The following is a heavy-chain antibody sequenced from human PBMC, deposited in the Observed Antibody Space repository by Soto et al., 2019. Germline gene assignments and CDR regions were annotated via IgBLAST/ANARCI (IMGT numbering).Heavy chain of an antibody. CDR1: GFTFSSYG. D-gene: IGHD6-19*01. J-gene: IGHJ4*02. CDR3: AKYQGLADRTYYFDY. V-gene: IGHV3-30*18. Sequence: GGSLRLSCAASGFTFSSYGMHWVRQAPGKGLEWVAVISYDGSNKYYADSVKGRFTISRDNSKNTLHLQMNSLRAEDTAVYYCAKYQGLADRTYYFDYWGQGTLVTVAS. CDR2: ISYDGSNK.